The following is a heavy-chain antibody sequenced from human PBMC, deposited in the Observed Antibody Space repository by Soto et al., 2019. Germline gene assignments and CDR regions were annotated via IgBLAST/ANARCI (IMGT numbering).Heavy chain of an antibody. Sequence: PGGSLRLSCAASGSTFSDNYMSWIRQAPGKGLEWISYISGGGGTTHYADSVKGRFTISRDNAKNSLYLQMNNLRVEDTAVYYCARGAKPYSSGRDVLDIWGQGTMVTVSS. V-gene: IGHV3-11*01. J-gene: IGHJ3*02. CDR2: ISGGGGTT. CDR3: ARGAKPYSSGRDVLDI. CDR1: GSTFSDNY. D-gene: IGHD6-19*01.